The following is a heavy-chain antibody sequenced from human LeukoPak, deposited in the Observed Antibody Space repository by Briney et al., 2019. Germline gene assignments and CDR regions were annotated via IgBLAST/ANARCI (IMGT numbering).Heavy chain of an antibody. CDR3: ARVVGIAAAGRYYYYGMDV. V-gene: IGHV3-74*01. Sequence: GGSLRLSCAASGFTFSSYWMHWVRQAPGKGLVWVSRINSDGSSTSYADSVKGRFTISRDNAKNTLYLQMNSLRAEDTAVYYCARVVGIAAAGRYYYYGMDVWGQGTTVTVSS. J-gene: IGHJ6*02. CDR2: INSDGSST. CDR1: GFTFSSYW. D-gene: IGHD6-13*01.